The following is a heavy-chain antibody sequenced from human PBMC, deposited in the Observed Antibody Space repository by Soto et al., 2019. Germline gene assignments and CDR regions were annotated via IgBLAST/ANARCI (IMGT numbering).Heavy chain of an antibody. CDR2: IYHSEST. D-gene: IGHD4-17*01. V-gene: IGHV4-30-2*01. CDR1: GGSISSGGYS. CDR3: ASSTTVVTPGPDY. Sequence: QLQLQESGSGLVKPSQTLSLTCAVSGGSISSGGYSWSWIRQPPGKGLEWIGYIYHSESTYYNPSLKSRVTISVDRSKNQFSLKLSSVTAADTAVYYCASSTTVVTPGPDYWGQGTLVTVSS. J-gene: IGHJ4*02.